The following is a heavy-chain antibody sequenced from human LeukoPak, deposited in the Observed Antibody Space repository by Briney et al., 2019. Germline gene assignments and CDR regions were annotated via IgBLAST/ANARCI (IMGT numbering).Heavy chain of an antibody. CDR1: GFTFSSYW. V-gene: IGHV3-23*01. Sequence: PGGSLRLSCAASGFTFSSYWMNWVRQAPGKGLEWVSAISGSGGSTYYADSVKGRFTISRNNSKNTLCLQMNSLRADDTAVYYCAKTILATMMVEYWGQGTLVTVSS. CDR3: AKTILATMMVEY. J-gene: IGHJ4*02. CDR2: ISGSGGST. D-gene: IGHD5-12*01.